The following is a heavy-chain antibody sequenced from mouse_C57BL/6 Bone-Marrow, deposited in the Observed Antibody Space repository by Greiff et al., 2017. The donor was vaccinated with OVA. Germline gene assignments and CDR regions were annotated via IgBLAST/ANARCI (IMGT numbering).Heavy chain of an antibody. CDR2: INPGSGGT. CDR3: ARGWSTTVVEEGRDAMDY. Sequence: QVQLKESGAELVRPGTSVKVSCKASGYAFTNYLIEWVKQRPGQGLEWIGVINPGSGGTNYNEKFKGKATLTADKSSSTAYMQLSSLTSEDSAVYFCARGWSTTVVEEGRDAMDYWGQGTSVTVSS. CDR1: GYAFTNYL. J-gene: IGHJ4*01. V-gene: IGHV1-54*01. D-gene: IGHD1-1*01.